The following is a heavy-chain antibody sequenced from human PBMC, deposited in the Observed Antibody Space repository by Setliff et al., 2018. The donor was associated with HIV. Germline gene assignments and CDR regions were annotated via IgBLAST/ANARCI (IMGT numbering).Heavy chain of an antibody. CDR2: ITHSGST. Sequence: SETLSLTCAVYGESFSDYYWSWIRQPPGKGLEWIGEITHSGSTHYNPSLKSRVTMSVDTSKNQFSLKLSSVTAADTAVYYCARHSGVASPNWFDPWGQGTLVTVSS. CDR3: ARHSGVASPNWFDP. J-gene: IGHJ5*02. D-gene: IGHD3-10*01. V-gene: IGHV4-34*01. CDR1: GESFSDYY.